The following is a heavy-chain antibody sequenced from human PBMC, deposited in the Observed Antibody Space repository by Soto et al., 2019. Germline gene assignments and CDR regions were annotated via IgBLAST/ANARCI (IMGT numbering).Heavy chain of an antibody. Sequence: GGSLRLSCAVSGFTFSNHAMTWVRRAPGKRLEWVSAISGNGATTYYADSVKGRFTISRDNSKNQFSLQLSSVTVADTAVYYCARDFKRYSSPPGPLEYWGLGTLVTVS. J-gene: IGHJ4*02. D-gene: IGHD6-13*01. CDR3: ARDFKRYSSPPGPLEY. V-gene: IGHV3-23*01. CDR2: ISGNGATT. CDR1: GFTFSNHA.